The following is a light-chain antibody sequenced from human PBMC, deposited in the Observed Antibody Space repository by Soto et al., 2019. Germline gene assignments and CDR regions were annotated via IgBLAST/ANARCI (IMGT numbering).Light chain of an antibody. CDR3: CSYAGSSTLYV. CDR2: EGS. CDR1: SSDVGSYNL. Sequence: QSALTQPASMSGSPGQSITISCTGTSSDVGSYNLVSWYQQHPGKAPKLMIYEGSKRPSGVSNRFSGSKSGNTASLTISGLQAEDEAEYYCCSYAGSSTLYVFGTGTKVTVL. J-gene: IGLJ1*01. V-gene: IGLV2-23*01.